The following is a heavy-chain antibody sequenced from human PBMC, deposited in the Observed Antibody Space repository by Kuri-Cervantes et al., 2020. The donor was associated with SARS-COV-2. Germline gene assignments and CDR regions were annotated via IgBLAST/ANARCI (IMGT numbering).Heavy chain of an antibody. CDR3: ATDYHSNYLNPDSFDI. D-gene: IGHD4-11*01. V-gene: IGHV1-2*02. CDR2: INPNSGGT. J-gene: IGHJ3*02. Sequence: ASVKVSCKASGYTFTGYYMHWVRQAPGQGLEWMGWINPNSGGTNYAQKFQGRVTMTRDTSISTAYMELSRLRSDDTAVYYCATDYHSNYLNPDSFDIWGQGTMVTVSS. CDR1: GYTFTGYY.